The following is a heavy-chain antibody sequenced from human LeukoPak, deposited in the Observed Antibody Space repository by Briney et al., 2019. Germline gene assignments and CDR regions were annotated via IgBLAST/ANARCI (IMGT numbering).Heavy chain of an antibody. V-gene: IGHV4-39*02. J-gene: IGHJ1*01. D-gene: IGHD2-2*01. CDR3: ASRYCRSTSCNPLFQY. Sequence: SETLSLTCTVSGGSISSTTYYWGWIRQPPGKGPEWIGSLYYGGNTYYNPSLKSRVTISVDTSKNHFSLELSSVTAADTAVYYCASRYCRSTSCNPLFQYWGQGTLVTVSS. CDR1: GGSISSTTYY. CDR2: LYYGGNT.